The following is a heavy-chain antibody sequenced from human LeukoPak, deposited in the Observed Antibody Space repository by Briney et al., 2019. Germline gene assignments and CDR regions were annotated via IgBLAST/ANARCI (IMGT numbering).Heavy chain of an antibody. J-gene: IGHJ4*02. CDR1: GGSISSSSYY. CDR2: IYYRGST. D-gene: IGHD3-10*01. CDR3: ARGRKGGSAL. V-gene: IGHV4-39*07. Sequence: PSETLSLTCTVSGGSISSSSYYWGWIRQPPGKGLEWVGSIYYRGSTYCNPSLKSRVTVSVDTSKNQFSLKLSSVTAADTAFYYCARGRKGGSALWGQGTLVTVSS.